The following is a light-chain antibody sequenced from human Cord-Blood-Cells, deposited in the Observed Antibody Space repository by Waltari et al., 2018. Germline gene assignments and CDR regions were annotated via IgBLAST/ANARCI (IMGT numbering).Light chain of an antibody. CDR1: QSISSY. J-gene: IGKJ3*01. V-gene: IGKV1-39*01. Sequence: DIQMTQSPSSLSASVGDRVTITCRASQSISSYLNGYQQKPGKAPKLLIYAACSLQSGVPSRFSGSGCSTDFTLTISSLQPEDFASYYCQQSYSTPRTFGPGTKVDIK. CDR2: AAC. CDR3: QQSYSTPRT.